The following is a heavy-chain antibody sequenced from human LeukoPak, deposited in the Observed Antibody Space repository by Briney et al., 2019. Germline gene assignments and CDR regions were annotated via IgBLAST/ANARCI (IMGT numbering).Heavy chain of an antibody. Sequence: GGSLRLSCAASGFTFSNAWMTWVRQAPGKGLEWVAVIWYDGSNKYYADSVKGRFTISRDNSKNTLYLQMNSLRAEDTAVYYCARGLYDSSGYYYFPHYWGQGTLVTVSS. CDR3: ARGLYDSSGYYYFPHY. J-gene: IGHJ4*02. CDR1: GFTFSNAW. V-gene: IGHV3-33*08. CDR2: IWYDGSNK. D-gene: IGHD3-22*01.